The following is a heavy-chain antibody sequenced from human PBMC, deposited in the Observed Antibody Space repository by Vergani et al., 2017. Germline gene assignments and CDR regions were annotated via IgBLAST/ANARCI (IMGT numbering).Heavy chain of an antibody. V-gene: IGHV3-23*01. CDR3: ANPMVRGGNYYYYMDV. J-gene: IGHJ6*03. CDR2: ISGSGGST. Sequence: EVQLLESGGGLVQPGGSLRLSCAASGFTFSSYAMSWVRQAPGKGLEWVSAISGSGGSTYYADSVKGRFTISRDNSKNTLYLQMNSLRAEDTAVYYCANPMVRGGNYYYYMDVWGKGTTVTVSS. CDR1: GFTFSSYA. D-gene: IGHD3-10*01.